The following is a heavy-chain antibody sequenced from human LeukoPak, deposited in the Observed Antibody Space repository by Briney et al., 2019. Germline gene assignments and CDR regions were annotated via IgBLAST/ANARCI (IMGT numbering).Heavy chain of an antibody. J-gene: IGHJ4*02. CDR1: GYTFTGYY. Sequence: GASVKVSCKASGYTFTGYYMHWVRQAPGQGLEWMGWINPNSGGTNYAQKFQGWVTMTRDTSISTAYMELSRLRSDDTAVYYCAVGYCSGGSCYSLGYWGRGTLATVSS. D-gene: IGHD2-15*01. CDR3: AVGYCSGGSCYSLGY. V-gene: IGHV1-2*04. CDR2: INPNSGGT.